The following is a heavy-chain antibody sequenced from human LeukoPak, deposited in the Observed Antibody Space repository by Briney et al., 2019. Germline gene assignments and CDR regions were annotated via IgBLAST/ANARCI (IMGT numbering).Heavy chain of an antibody. CDR1: GGSISSYY. CDR3: ARVRYGSGSRIHNWFDP. Sequence: SETLSLTCTVSGGSISSYYWSWIRQPPGKGLEWIGYIYYSGSTNYNPSLKSRVTISVDTSKNQFSLKLSSVTAADTAVYYCARVRYGSGSRIHNWFDPWGQGTLVTVSS. V-gene: IGHV4-59*12. CDR2: IYYSGST. J-gene: IGHJ5*02. D-gene: IGHD3-10*01.